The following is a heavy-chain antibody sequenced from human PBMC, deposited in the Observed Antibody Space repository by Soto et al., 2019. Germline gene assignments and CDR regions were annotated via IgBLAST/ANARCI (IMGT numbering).Heavy chain of an antibody. V-gene: IGHV3-11*01. CDR1: GFTFSDYY. CDR3: ARVVDYDSSGYYYAGGMDV. D-gene: IGHD3-22*01. CDR2: ISSSGSTI. Sequence: PGGSLRLSCAASGFTFSDYYMSWIRQAPGKGLEWVSYISSSGSTIYYADSVKGRFTISRDNAKNSLYLQMNSLRAEDTAVYYCARVVDYDSSGYYYAGGMDVWGQGTTVTVS. J-gene: IGHJ6*02.